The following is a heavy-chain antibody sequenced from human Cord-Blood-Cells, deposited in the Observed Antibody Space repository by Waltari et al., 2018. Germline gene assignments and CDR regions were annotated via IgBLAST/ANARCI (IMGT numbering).Heavy chain of an antibody. CDR3: ARGRDCSGGSCYFDY. D-gene: IGHD2-15*01. Sequence: QVQLQESGPGLVKPSQTLSLTCTVSGGSISSGDYYWRWIRQPPGKGLEWIGYIYYSGSTYYNPSLKSRVTISVDTSKNQFSLKLSSVTAADTAVYYCARGRDCSGGSCYFDYWGQGTLVTVSS. CDR1: GGSISSGDYY. CDR2: IYYSGST. V-gene: IGHV4-30-4*08. J-gene: IGHJ4*02.